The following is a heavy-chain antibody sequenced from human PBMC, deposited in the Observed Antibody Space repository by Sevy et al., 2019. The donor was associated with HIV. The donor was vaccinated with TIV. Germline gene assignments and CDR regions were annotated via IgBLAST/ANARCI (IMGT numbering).Heavy chain of an antibody. CDR2: ISSSGNTI. CDR3: ARGGGTYYYDSSGYYSRAFDI. Sequence: GGSLRLSCAASGFTFSDYYMSWIRQAPGKGLEWVSYISSSGNTIYYADSVKGRFTISRDNAKNSLYLQTNSLRAEETAVYYCARGGGTYYYDSSGYYSRAFDIWGQGTMVTVSS. D-gene: IGHD3-22*01. CDR1: GFTFSDYY. V-gene: IGHV3-11*01. J-gene: IGHJ3*02.